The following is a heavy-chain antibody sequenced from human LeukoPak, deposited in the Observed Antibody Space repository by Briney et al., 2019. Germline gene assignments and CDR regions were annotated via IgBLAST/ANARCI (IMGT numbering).Heavy chain of an antibody. V-gene: IGHV3-48*03. CDR1: GFTFSSYE. CDR3: ARSGGSYIDY. CDR2: ISSSSNTI. D-gene: IGHD1-26*01. Sequence: GGSLRLSCAASGFTFSSYEMNWVRQAPGKGLKWVSYISSSSNTIYYADSVKGRFTISRDNAKNSLSLQMNSLRAEDTAVYYCARSGGSYIDYWGQGTLVTVSS. J-gene: IGHJ4*02.